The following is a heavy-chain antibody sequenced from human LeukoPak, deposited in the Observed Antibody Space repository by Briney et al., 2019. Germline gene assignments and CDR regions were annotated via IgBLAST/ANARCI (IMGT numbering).Heavy chain of an antibody. CDR3: AKDLTWIQLRSDY. CDR1: GFTFSSYA. V-gene: IGHV3-23*01. CDR2: ISGSGGST. D-gene: IGHD5-18*01. Sequence: GGSLRLSCAASGFTFSSYAMTWVRQAPGKGLEWVSAISGSGGSTYYADSVKGRFTISRDNSKNTLYLQMNSLRAEDTAIYYCAKDLTWIQLRSDYWGQGTLVTVSS. J-gene: IGHJ4*02.